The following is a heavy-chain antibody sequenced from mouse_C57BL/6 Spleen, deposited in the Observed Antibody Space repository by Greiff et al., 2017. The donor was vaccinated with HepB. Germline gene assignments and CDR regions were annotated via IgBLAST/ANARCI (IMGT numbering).Heavy chain of an antibody. CDR1: GYTFTSYW. CDR2: IDPSDSYT. Sequence: QVQLKQPGAELVMPGASVKLSCKASGYTFTSYWMHWVKQRPGQGLEWIGEIDPSDSYTNYNQKFKGKSTLTVYKSSSTAYMQLSSLTSEDPAVYYCARRDYDGSSREDYYALDYWGQGTSVTVSS. D-gene: IGHD1-1*01. V-gene: IGHV1-69*01. J-gene: IGHJ4*01. CDR3: ARRDYDGSSREDYYALDY.